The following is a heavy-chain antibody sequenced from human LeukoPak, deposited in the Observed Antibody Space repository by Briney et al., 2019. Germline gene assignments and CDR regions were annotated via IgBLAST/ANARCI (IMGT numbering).Heavy chain of an antibody. V-gene: IGHV4-34*01. CDR2: INHSGST. Sequence: KPSETLSLTCAVYGGSFSGYYWSWIRQPPGKGLEWIGEINHSGSTNYNPSLKSRVTISVDTSKNQFSLKLSSVTAADTAVYYCARASGYVVLPYYFDYWGQGTLVTVSS. CDR1: GGSFSGYY. J-gene: IGHJ4*02. D-gene: IGHD5-12*01. CDR3: ARASGYVVLPYYFDY.